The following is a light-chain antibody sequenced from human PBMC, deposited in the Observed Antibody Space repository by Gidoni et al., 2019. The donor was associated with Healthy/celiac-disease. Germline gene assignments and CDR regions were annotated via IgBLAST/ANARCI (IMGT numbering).Light chain of an antibody. CDR3: QQYNSYSGT. J-gene: IGKJ4*01. V-gene: IGKV1-5*03. Sequence: DIQLTPSPSTLSASVGDRVTITCRASQSISSWLAWYQRKPGKAPKLLIYKASSLESGVPSRFSGSGSGTEFTLTISSLQPDDFATYYCQQYNSYSGTFXGXTKVEIK. CDR2: KAS. CDR1: QSISSW.